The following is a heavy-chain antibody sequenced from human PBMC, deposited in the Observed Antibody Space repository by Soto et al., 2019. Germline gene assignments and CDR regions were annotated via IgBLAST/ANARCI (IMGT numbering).Heavy chain of an antibody. CDR3: ARAPAATPYYDYGMDV. D-gene: IGHD2-15*01. V-gene: IGHV5-10-1*01. CDR2: IDPSESYT. J-gene: IGHJ6*02. Sequence: LGESLKISCKGSGYSFTSYWISWVRQMPGKGLEWMGRIDPSESYTNYSPSFQGHVTISADKSISTAYLQCSSLKASDTAMYYCARAPAATPYYDYGMDVWGQGTTVTVSS. CDR1: GYSFTSYW.